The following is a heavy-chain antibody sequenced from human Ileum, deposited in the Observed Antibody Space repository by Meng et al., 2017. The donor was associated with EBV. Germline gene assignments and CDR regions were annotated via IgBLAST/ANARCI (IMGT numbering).Heavy chain of an antibody. J-gene: IGHJ5*02. CDR1: GFAFSNAW. Sequence: QLVESGGGLVKPGGSLRLSCAASGFAFSNAWMSWVRQAPGKGLEWVARIKSATVGGTTDYAAAVKGRFTISRDDSKNMVFLQMNSLKAEDTAVYYCVSSWSDPWGQGTLVTVSS. V-gene: IGHV3-15*01. CDR3: VSSWSDP. CDR2: IKSATVGGTT.